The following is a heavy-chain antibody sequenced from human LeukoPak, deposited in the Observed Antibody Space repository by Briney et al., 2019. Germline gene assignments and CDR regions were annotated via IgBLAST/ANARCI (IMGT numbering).Heavy chain of an antibody. CDR2: IYTSGST. D-gene: IGHD6-19*01. CDR3: ARHVTVAGTFYYFDY. Sequence: SETLSLTCTVSGGSISSGSYYWSWIRQPAGKGLEWIGRIYTSGSTNYNPSLKSRVTISVDTSKNQFSLKLSSVTAADTAVYYCARHVTVAGTFYYFDYWGQGTLVTVSS. CDR1: GGSISSGSYY. V-gene: IGHV4-61*02. J-gene: IGHJ4*02.